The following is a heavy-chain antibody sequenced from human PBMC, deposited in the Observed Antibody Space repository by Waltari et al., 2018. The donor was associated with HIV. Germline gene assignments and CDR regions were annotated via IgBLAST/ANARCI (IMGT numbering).Heavy chain of an antibody. V-gene: IGHV3-23*01. CDR1: GFSFKNYA. Sequence: EVQLLESGGGLVQPGGSLRLSCAASGFSFKNYAMTWVRQAPGKGREWGSGISGSVDSTYSADFVKGRFTIARDNSKNTLYLQMDSLRVEDTAVYYCANNGSPDGSQTDCWGQGTLVTVSS. CDR2: ISGSVDST. D-gene: IGHD2-8*01. J-gene: IGHJ4*02. CDR3: ANNGSPDGSQTDC.